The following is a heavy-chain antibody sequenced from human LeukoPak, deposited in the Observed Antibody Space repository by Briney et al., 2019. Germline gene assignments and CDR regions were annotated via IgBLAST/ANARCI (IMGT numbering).Heavy chain of an antibody. D-gene: IGHD1-26*01. Sequence: SVKVSCKASGGTFSSYAISWVRQAPGQGLEWMGGIIPIFGTANYAQKFQGRVTITTDESTSTAYMELSSLRSEDTAVYYCARSGSYYDSPFDYWGQGTLVTVSS. CDR2: IIPIFGTA. CDR3: ARSGSYYDSPFDY. V-gene: IGHV1-69*05. J-gene: IGHJ4*02. CDR1: GGTFSSYA.